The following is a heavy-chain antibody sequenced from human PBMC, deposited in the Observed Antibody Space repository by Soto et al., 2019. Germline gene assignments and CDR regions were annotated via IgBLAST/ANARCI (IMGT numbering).Heavy chain of an antibody. Sequence: EVQLVESGGGLVQPGGSLRLSCAASGFTFSSYAMHWVRQAPGKGLEYVSAISSNGGSTYYANSVKGRFTISRDNSKNTMYLQMGSLRAEDMAVSYCARQSYSSYYFDYWGQGTLVTVSS. J-gene: IGHJ4*02. D-gene: IGHD6-13*01. CDR1: GFTFSSYA. V-gene: IGHV3-64*01. CDR3: ARQSYSSYYFDY. CDR2: ISSNGGST.